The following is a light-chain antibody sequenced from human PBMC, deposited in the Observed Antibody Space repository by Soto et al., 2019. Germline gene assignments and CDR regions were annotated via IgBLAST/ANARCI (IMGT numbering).Light chain of an antibody. CDR2: DAS. CDR1: QSIGLA. CDR3: HHYGDTPRT. Sequence: EIVLTQSPATLSLSPGERATLSCRASQSIGLAIAWYQHKPGQAPRLLIFDASQRATGIPARFSGSGSGTDFTLTISRLEPEDFAVYYCHHYGDTPRTFGQGTKVDIK. J-gene: IGKJ1*01. V-gene: IGKV3-11*01.